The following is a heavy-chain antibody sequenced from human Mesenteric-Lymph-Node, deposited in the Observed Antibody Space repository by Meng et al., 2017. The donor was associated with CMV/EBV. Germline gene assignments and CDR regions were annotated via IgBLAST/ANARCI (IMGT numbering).Heavy chain of an antibody. CDR3: ARSFTSETFDY. CDR1: GYRFTTYF. Sequence: GESLKISCKGSGYRFTTYFIAWVRQMPGKGLEWMGIISPSDSDTRYSPSFRGQVTISADKSISTAYLQWSSLKASDTAMYYCARSFTSETFDYWGQGTLVTVSS. CDR2: ISPSDSDT. V-gene: IGHV5-51*01. D-gene: IGHD2/OR15-2a*01. J-gene: IGHJ4*02.